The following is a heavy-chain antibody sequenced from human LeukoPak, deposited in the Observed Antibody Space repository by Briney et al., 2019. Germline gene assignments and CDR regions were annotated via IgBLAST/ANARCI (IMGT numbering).Heavy chain of an antibody. CDR3: YGGNAEH. V-gene: IGHV3-74*03. D-gene: IGHD4-23*01. Sequence: GGSLRLSCAASGFTFSSYWMHWVRQAPGKGLMWVSGINTDGSRTMYADSVKGRFTISRDNAKNTLYLQMNSLRGEDTAVYHCYGGNAEHWGQGTLVTVSS. CDR2: INTDGSRT. J-gene: IGHJ1*01. CDR1: GFTFSSYW.